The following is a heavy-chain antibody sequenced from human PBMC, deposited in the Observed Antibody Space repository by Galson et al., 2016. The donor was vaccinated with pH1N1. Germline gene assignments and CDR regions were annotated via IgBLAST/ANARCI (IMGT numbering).Heavy chain of an antibody. CDR2: ITGSGGGT. CDR1: GFTFSSYA. V-gene: IGHV3-23*01. Sequence: SLRLSCAASGFTFSSYAMAWVRQAPGKGLECVSTITGSGGGTYYADSVKGRFTFSRDNSKNTLSLQMNSLRAEDTAVYYCAKAPTVTANGRTYFDYWGQGVRVIVSS. D-gene: IGHD4-11*01. CDR3: AKAPTVTANGRTYFDY. J-gene: IGHJ4*02.